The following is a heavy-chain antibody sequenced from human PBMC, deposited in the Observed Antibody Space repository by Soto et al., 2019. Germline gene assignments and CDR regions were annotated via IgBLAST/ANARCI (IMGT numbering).Heavy chain of an antibody. CDR2: IWYDGSNK. J-gene: IGHJ5*02. CDR1: GFTFSSYG. CDR3: ARDSVVPAAMSWFDP. V-gene: IGHV3-33*01. D-gene: IGHD2-2*01. Sequence: QVQLVESGGGVVQPGRSLRLSCAASGFTFSSYGMHWVRQAPGKGLEWVAVIWYDGSNKYYADSVKGRFTISRDNSKNTLYLRMNSLRAEDTAVYYCARDSVVPAAMSWFDPWGQGTLVTVSS.